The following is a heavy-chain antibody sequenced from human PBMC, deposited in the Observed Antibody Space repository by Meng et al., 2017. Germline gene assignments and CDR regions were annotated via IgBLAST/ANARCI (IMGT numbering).Heavy chain of an antibody. CDR1: GFTFSSYW. V-gene: IGHV3-74*01. CDR3: ARDRVRGYSSSWYLPYNWFDP. Sequence: GESLKISCAASGFTFSSYWMHWVRQAPGKGLLWVSRINSDGSSTSYADSVKGRFTISRDNAKNTLYLQMNSLRAEDTAVYYCARDRVRGYSSSWYLPYNWFDPWGQGTRVTVSS. J-gene: IGHJ5*02. D-gene: IGHD6-13*01. CDR2: INSDGSST.